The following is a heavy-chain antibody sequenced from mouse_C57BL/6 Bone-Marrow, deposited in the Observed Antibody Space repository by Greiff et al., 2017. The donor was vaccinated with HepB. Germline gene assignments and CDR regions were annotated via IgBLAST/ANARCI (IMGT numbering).Heavy chain of an antibody. CDR1: GYTFTSYW. Sequence: VQVVESGAELAKPGASVKLSCKASGYTFTSYWMHWVKQRPGQGLEWIGYINPSSGYTKYNQKFKDKATLTADKSSSTAYMQLSSLTYEDSAVYYCAIYYYGSSCDFDYWGQGTTLTVSS. J-gene: IGHJ2*01. CDR2: INPSSGYT. V-gene: IGHV1-7*01. CDR3: AIYYYGSSCDFDY. D-gene: IGHD1-1*01.